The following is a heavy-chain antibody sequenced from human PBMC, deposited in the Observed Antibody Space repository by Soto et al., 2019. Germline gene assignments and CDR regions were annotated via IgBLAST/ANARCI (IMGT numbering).Heavy chain of an antibody. CDR2: ISAYNGNT. D-gene: IGHD2-15*01. CDR1: GYTFTSYG. CDR3: AREANCSGGSCYNYGMDV. J-gene: IGHJ6*02. Sequence: ASVKVSCKASGYTFTSYGISWVRQAPGQGLEWMGWISAYNGNTNYAQKLQGRVTMTTDTSTSTAYMELRSLRSDDTAVYYCAREANCSGGSCYNYGMDVWGQGTTVTVS. V-gene: IGHV1-18*01.